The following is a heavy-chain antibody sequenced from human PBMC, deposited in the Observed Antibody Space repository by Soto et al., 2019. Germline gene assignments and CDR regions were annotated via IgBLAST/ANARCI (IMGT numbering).Heavy chain of an antibody. CDR2: IYYSGST. J-gene: IGHJ4*02. Sequence: SETLSLTCTVSGGSLSRGDYDWSWLLQPPGRGREGCGYIYYSGSTYYKPTLKSRVTMSVDTSKNQFSLKLSSVTAEDTAVYYCAREVGGFDYWGQGTLVTVSS. D-gene: IGHD1-26*01. CDR1: GGSLSRGDYD. V-gene: IGHV4-30-4*02. CDR3: AREVGGFDY.